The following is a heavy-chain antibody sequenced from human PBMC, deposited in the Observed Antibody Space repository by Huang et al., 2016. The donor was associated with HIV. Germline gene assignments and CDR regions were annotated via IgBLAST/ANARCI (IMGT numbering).Heavy chain of an antibody. CDR1: GYTFISYA. CDR2: INTNTGHP. V-gene: IGHV7-4-1*02. CDR3: AREAGLEAAGWRFDP. D-gene: IGHD6-13*01. J-gene: IGHJ5*02. Sequence: VQLVQSGSELKKPGASVKVSCKASGYTFISYAMNWVRQAPGQGLEWMGGINTNTGHPPYAQDFTGRFVFSLDTSVSTAYLQISSLKAEDTGVYYCAREAGLEAAGWRFDPWGQGTLVTVSS.